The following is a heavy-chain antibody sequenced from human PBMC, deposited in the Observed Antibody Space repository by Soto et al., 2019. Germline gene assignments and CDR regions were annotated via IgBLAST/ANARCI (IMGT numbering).Heavy chain of an antibody. CDR2: IGGRATSA. CDR3: AKSRYSDSSGDFYDF. Sequence: EVQLLESGGGLVQPGGSLRLSCAASGFTFSNYAMSWVRQAPGKGLEWVSGIGGRATSAYYADSVKGRFAISRDNSYNTLFLPLTSLRAEDTAVYYCAKSRYSDSSGDFYDFWGQGTLVSVSS. J-gene: IGHJ4*02. CDR1: GFTFSNYA. D-gene: IGHD3-22*01. V-gene: IGHV3-23*01.